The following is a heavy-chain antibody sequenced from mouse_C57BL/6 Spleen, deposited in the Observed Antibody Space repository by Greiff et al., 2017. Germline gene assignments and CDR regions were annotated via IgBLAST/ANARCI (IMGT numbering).Heavy chain of an antibody. J-gene: IGHJ4*01. V-gene: IGHV14-2*01. CDR1: GFNIKDYY. CDR2: LDPADGAT. CDR3: ARHVRDAMDY. Sequence: VQLKESGAELVKPGASVKLSCTASGFNIKDYYMHWVKQRTEHGLEWIGRLDPADGATKYAPKFQGKAPITADTSSNTAYLQRSSLTSDDTAVYYCARHVRDAMDYWGQGTSVTVSS.